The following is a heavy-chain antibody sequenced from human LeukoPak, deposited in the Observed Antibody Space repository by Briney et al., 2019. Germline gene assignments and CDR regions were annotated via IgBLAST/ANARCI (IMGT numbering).Heavy chain of an antibody. D-gene: IGHD3-22*01. CDR1: GFTFSSYG. CDR2: ISYDGSNK. CDR3: AKDRYYYDSSGYYMVDY. Sequence: GRSLRLSCAASGFTFSSYGMHWVRQAPGKGLEWVAVISYDGSNKYYADSVKGRFTISRDNSKNTLYLQMNSLRAEDTAVYYCAKDRYYYDSSGYYMVDYWGQGTLVTVSS. V-gene: IGHV3-30*18. J-gene: IGHJ4*02.